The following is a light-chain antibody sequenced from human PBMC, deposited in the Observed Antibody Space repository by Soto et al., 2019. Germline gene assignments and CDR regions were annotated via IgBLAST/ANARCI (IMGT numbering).Light chain of an antibody. CDR3: QQYYSTSLT. J-gene: IGKJ4*01. Sequence: DIVMTQSPDSLAVSLGERATINCKSSQSVLYSSNNKNYLAWYQQKPGQPPKLLIYWASTRESGVPDRFGGSGSGTDFTLTISSLQAEDVAVYYCQQYYSTSLTFGGGTKVEIK. CDR1: QSVLYSSNNKNY. CDR2: WAS. V-gene: IGKV4-1*01.